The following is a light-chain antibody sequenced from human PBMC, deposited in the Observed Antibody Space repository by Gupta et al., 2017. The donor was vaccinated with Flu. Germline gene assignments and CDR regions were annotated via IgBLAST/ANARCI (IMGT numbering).Light chain of an antibody. CDR2: EVS. CDR3: MRGKHPWT. Sequence: PVTLGQPASISCRSSQSLVYKNGITYLDWFQQRPGQSPRRLIYEVSKRDSGVPDRFSGSGEGTDFTLKSSRGEAEDVGVYYGMRGKHPWTFGQGTRLEI. CDR1: QSLVYKNGITY. V-gene: IGKV2-30*01. J-gene: IGKJ2*02.